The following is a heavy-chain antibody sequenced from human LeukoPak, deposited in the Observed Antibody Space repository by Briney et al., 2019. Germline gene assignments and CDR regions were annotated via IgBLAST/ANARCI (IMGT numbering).Heavy chain of an antibody. Sequence: SENLSLNRTVSGGSISSSSYYWGWIRQPPGKGLEWIGSIYYSGSTYYNPSLKSRVTISVDTSMNQFSLKLSSVTAADTAVYYCARGYVVVIGTFVSVNPQVDHWGKGTLVTVSS. CDR3: ARGYVVVIGTFVSVNPQVDH. D-gene: IGHD2-21*01. CDR2: IYYSGST. CDR1: GGSISSSSYY. V-gene: IGHV4-39*01. J-gene: IGHJ4*02.